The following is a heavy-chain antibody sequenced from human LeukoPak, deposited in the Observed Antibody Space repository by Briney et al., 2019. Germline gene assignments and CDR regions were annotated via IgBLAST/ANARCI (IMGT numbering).Heavy chain of an antibody. CDR2: IYTSGST. Sequence: PSETLSLTCTVSGGSISSSSYYWGWIRQPPGKGLEWIGRIYTSGSTNYNPSLKSRVTISVDTSKNQFSLKLSSVTAADTAVYYCARDVPKGMATIHTAFDIWGQGTMVTVST. V-gene: IGHV4-39*07. D-gene: IGHD5-24*01. J-gene: IGHJ3*02. CDR1: GGSISSSSYY. CDR3: ARDVPKGMATIHTAFDI.